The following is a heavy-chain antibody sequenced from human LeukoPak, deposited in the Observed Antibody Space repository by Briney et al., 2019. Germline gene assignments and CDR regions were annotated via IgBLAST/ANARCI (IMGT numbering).Heavy chain of an antibody. D-gene: IGHD2-21*01. CDR2: IYYSGST. J-gene: IGHJ4*02. V-gene: IGHV4-39*01. CDR3: ARLLRWVYYFDS. CDR1: GGSISSNGYY. Sequence: SETLFLTCTVSGGSISSNGYYWDWIRQPPGKGLEWIGSIYYSGSTYYNPSLTSRVTISVDTSKNQFSLKLSSVTAADTAVYYCARLLRWVYYFDSWGQGTLVTVSS.